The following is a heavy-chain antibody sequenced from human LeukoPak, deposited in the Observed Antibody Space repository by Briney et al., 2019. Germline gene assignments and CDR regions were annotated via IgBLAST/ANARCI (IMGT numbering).Heavy chain of an antibody. CDR1: GFTFSDYS. Sequence: GGSLRLSCAGSGFTFSDYSLGWVRQAPGKGLEWVSSISGSGTHKFYGDSVKGRFNISRGNAKNSLFLQMTSLRAEDTAVYYCARDWALTKWGQGTLVTVSS. CDR3: ARDWALTK. V-gene: IGHV3-21*01. D-gene: IGHD7-27*01. J-gene: IGHJ4*02. CDR2: ISGSGTHK.